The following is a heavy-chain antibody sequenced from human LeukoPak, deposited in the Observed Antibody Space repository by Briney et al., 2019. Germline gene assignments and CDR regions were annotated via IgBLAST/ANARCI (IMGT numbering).Heavy chain of an antibody. CDR1: GGFISSYY. D-gene: IGHD3-3*01. J-gene: IGHJ3*02. CDR3: AANISPIFGVPTDAFDI. Sequence: PSETLSLTCTVSGGFISSYYWSWIRQPAGKGLEWIGRIYTSGSTNYNPSLKSRVTMSVDTSKNQFSLKLSSVTAADTAVYYCAANISPIFGVPTDAFDIWGQGTMVTVSS. CDR2: IYTSGST. V-gene: IGHV4-4*07.